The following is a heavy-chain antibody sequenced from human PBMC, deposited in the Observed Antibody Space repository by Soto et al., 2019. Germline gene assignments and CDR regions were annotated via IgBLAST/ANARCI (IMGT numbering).Heavy chain of an antibody. Sequence: QVQLVESGGGVVQPGRSLRLSCAASGFTFSSHGMHWVRQAPGKGLEWVAVISSDGNSQYYVDSVKGRFTISRDNSKNTLYLQMNSLRTEDTAVYYCANDQSDTSPFDYWGQGTLVTVSS. J-gene: IGHJ4*02. V-gene: IGHV3-30*18. CDR1: GFTFSSHG. CDR3: ANDQSDTSPFDY. CDR2: ISSDGNSQ. D-gene: IGHD3-22*01.